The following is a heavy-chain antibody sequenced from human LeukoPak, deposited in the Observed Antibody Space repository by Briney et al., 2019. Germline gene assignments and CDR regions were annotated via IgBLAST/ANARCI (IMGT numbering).Heavy chain of an antibody. CDR1: GGSISSYH. CDR3: ARSGSYANDAFHI. D-gene: IGHD1-26*01. Sequence: PSETLSLTCTVSGGSISSYHWSWIRQPAGKGLEWIGRLYTSGGTNYNPSLKSRVSMSVDTSKSQFSLELNSVTAADTAVYYCARSGSYANDAFHIWGQGTMVTVPS. V-gene: IGHV4-4*07. J-gene: IGHJ3*02. CDR2: LYTSGGT.